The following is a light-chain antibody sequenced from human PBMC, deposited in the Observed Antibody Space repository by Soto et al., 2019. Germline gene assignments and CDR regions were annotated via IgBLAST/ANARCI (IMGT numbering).Light chain of an antibody. V-gene: IGLV2-11*01. Sequence: QSLLTQPHSVSGSPGQSVTISCTGTSSDVGYYNYVSWYQQHPGTAPKLVIYDVTVRPSGVPDRFSGSKSVNTASLTISGLQAEDEADYYCCSYAGSYTFYVFGSGTKVTVL. J-gene: IGLJ1*01. CDR2: DVT. CDR1: SSDVGYYNY. CDR3: CSYAGSYTFYV.